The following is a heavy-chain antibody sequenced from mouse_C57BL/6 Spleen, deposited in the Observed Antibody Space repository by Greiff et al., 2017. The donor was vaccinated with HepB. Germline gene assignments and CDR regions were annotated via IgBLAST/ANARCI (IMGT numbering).Heavy chain of an antibody. CDR1: GYSITSGYY. Sequence: EVKLQESGPGLVKPSQSLSLTCSVTGYSITSGYYWNWIRQFPGNKLEWMGYISYDGSNNYNPSLKNRISITRDTSKNQFFLKLNSVTTEDTATYYCARVHHYYGSSYGFAYWGQGTLVTVSA. V-gene: IGHV3-6*01. J-gene: IGHJ3*01. CDR2: ISYDGSN. CDR3: ARVHHYYGSSYGFAY. D-gene: IGHD1-1*01.